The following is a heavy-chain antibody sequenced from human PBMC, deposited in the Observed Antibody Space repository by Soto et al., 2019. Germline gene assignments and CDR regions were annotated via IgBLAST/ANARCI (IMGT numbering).Heavy chain of an antibody. CDR1: GFTFSSYW. V-gene: IGHV3-74*01. CDR2: INSDGSST. CDR3: ARDIRADY. J-gene: IGHJ4*02. Sequence: GGSLRLSCAASGFTFSSYWMHWVRQVQGKGLVWVSGINSDGSSTRYADSVKGRFTISRDNAKNRLYLQMNSLRAEDTAVYYCARDIRADYWGQGTLVTVSS. D-gene: IGHD2-2*02.